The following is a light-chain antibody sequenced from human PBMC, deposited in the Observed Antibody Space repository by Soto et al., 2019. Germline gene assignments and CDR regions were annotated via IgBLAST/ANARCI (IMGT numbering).Light chain of an antibody. CDR2: EIY. CDR3: SSYSASSKIL. Sequence: QSALTQPASVSGSLGQSITLSCTGTSTDVGGYIYVSWYQQYPGKAPKLIIFEIYNRPSGVSDRFSGSRSGNTASLTISGLQTEDEADYYCSSYSASSKILFGGGTKLTVL. V-gene: IGLV2-14*01. CDR1: STDVGGYIY. J-gene: IGLJ2*01.